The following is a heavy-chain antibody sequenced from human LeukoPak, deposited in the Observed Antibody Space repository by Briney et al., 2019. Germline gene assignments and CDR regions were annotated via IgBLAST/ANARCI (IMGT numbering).Heavy chain of an antibody. CDR1: GFTFSSYG. CDR2: IRYDGSNK. V-gene: IGHV3-30*02. D-gene: IGHD1/OR15-1a*01. CDR3: AGTWNNIIYFHY. Sequence: PGGSLRLSCAASGFTFSSYGMHWVRQAPGKGLEWVAFIRYDGSNKYYADSVKGRFTISRDNSKNTLYLQMNSLRAEDTAVYYCAGTWNNIIYFHYWGQGTLVTVSS. J-gene: IGHJ4*02.